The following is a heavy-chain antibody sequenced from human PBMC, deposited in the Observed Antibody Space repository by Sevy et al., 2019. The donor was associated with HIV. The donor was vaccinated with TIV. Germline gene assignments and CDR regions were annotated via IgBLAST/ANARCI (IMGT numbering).Heavy chain of an antibody. J-gene: IGHJ1*01. CDR3: AKDASSSWTGGTFQH. CDR1: GFIFSGYV. Sequence: GESLKICCAASGFIFSGYVMSWVRQAPGKGLEWVSTISGSGGSTYYADSVKGRFAISRDNSKNMLDLEMNSLRVEDTAVYYCAKDASSSWTGGTFQHWGQGTLVTVSS. D-gene: IGHD6-13*01. V-gene: IGHV3-23*01. CDR2: ISGSGGST.